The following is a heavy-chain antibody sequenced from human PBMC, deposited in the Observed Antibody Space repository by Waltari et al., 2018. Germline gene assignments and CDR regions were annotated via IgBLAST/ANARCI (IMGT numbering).Heavy chain of an antibody. V-gene: IGHV4-38-2*01. CDR1: GYSISSGYY. J-gene: IGHJ2*01. Sequence: QVQLQESGPGLVKPSETLSLTCAVSGYSISSGYYWGWIRQPPGKGLEWIGSIYHSGSTYYNPSLKSRVTISVDTSKNQFSLKLSSVTAADTAVYYCARGIAVAGLEVSWYFDLWGRGTLVTVSS. D-gene: IGHD6-19*01. CDR3: ARGIAVAGLEVSWYFDL. CDR2: IYHSGST.